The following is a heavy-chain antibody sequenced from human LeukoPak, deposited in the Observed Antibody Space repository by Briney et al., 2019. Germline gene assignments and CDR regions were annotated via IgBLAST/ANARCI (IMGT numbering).Heavy chain of an antibody. D-gene: IGHD2-21*01. V-gene: IGHV3-7*04. CDR1: GFTFSKSW. J-gene: IGHJ4*02. CDR3: AKDDDGYY. CDR2: IKEDGSAQ. Sequence: GGSLRLSCAASGFTFSKSWMSWVRQTPEKGLEWVANIKEDGSAQYYVDSVRGRFTISRDNAKNSLYLQMNSLRAEDTAVYYCAKDDDGYYWGQGIRATVSS.